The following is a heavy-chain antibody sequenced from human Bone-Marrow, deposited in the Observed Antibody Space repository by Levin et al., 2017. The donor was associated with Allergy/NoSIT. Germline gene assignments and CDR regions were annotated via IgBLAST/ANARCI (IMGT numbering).Heavy chain of an antibody. CDR1: GFTFSSYA. CDR3: STEIVPDLSTSACYMPDY. Sequence: GESLKISCAVSGFTFSSYAMSWVRQAPGKGLEWVSAISGSGGRTYYADSVKGRFSISRDNSKNTLYLQMTSLRAEDTAVYYCSTEIVPDLSTSACYMPDYWGRGTLVTVSS. J-gene: IGHJ4*02. D-gene: IGHD2-2*02. CDR2: ISGSGGRT. V-gene: IGHV3-23*01.